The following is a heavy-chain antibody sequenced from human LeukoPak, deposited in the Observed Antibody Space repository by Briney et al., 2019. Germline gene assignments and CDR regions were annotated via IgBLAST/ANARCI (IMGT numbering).Heavy chain of an antibody. J-gene: IGHJ4*02. V-gene: IGHV4-39*01. D-gene: IGHD3-16*01. CDR1: GFTFSSYS. CDR3: ASFPRDDYVWGTHPFDY. Sequence: PGGSLRLSCAASGFTFSSYSMNWIRQPPGKGLEWIGSIYYSGSTYYNPSLKSRVTISVDTSKNQFSLKLSSVTAADTAVYYCASFPRDDYVWGTHPFDYWGQGTLVTVSS. CDR2: IYYSGST.